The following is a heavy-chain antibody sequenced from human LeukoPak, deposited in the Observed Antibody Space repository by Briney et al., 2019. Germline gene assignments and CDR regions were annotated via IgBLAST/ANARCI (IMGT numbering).Heavy chain of an antibody. CDR3: ARVMYGSGWIFDY. CDR1: GYTFTSYG. Sequence: ASVKVSCKASGYTFTSYGISWVRQAPGQGLEWMGWISADNGNTKYSQKFQGRVAITRDTSASTAYMELSSLRSEDTAVYYCARVMYGSGWIFDYWGHGTPVTVSS. J-gene: IGHJ4*01. CDR2: ISADNGNT. D-gene: IGHD6-19*01. V-gene: IGHV1-18*01.